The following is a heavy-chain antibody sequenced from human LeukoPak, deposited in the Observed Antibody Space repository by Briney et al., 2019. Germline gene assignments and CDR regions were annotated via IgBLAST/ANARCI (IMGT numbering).Heavy chain of an antibody. CDR2: IYPGDSDT. V-gene: IGHV5-51*01. D-gene: IGHD3-22*01. J-gene: IGHJ4*02. CDR1: GYSFTSYW. Sequence: GESLKISCKGYGYSFTSYWIGWVRQMPGKGLEWMGIIYPGDSDTTYSPSFQGQVTISADKSISTAYLQWSSLRASDTAMYYCARLYYYDLNGYFLYWGQGTLVTVSS. CDR3: ARLYYYDLNGYFLY.